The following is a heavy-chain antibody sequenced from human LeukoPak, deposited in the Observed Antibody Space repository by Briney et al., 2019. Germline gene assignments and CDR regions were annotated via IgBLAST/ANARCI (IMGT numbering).Heavy chain of an antibody. CDR1: GGSISSYY. V-gene: IGHV4-59*01. Sequence: SETLSLTCTVSGGSISSYYWSWIRQPPGKGLEWIGYIYYSGSTNYNPSLKSRVTISVDTSENQFSLKLSSVTAADTAVYYCARGAWGIAAAGTFDYWGQGTLVTVSS. J-gene: IGHJ4*02. D-gene: IGHD6-13*01. CDR3: ARGAWGIAAAGTFDY. CDR2: IYYSGST.